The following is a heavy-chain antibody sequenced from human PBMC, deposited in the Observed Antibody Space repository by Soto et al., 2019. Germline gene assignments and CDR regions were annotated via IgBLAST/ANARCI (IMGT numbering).Heavy chain of an antibody. CDR1: GGSIGSYY. D-gene: IGHD3-22*01. CDR3: ARHGYDTSGTHLDY. V-gene: IGHV4-59*01. CDR2: INYSGST. Sequence: NPSETLSLTCTVSGGSIGSYYWSWIRQPPGKGLEWIGYINYSGSTNYNPSLKSRVTMSVDTSKNQFSLELTSVTTADTAIYYCARHGYDTSGTHLDYWGRGTLVTVSS. J-gene: IGHJ4*02.